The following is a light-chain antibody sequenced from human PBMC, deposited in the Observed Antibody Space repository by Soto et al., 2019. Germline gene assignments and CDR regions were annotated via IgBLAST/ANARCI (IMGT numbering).Light chain of an antibody. CDR2: GAS. J-gene: IGKJ2*01. CDR1: QSVSTKN. Sequence: EIVLTQSPATLSLAPGDRANLSCRASQSVSTKNLAWYQQKPGQAPRLLIFGASSRATGISDRFSGSGSGTDFSLTISRLEPEDSAVYYCQQFGSSPPYTFGQGTKVEIK. CDR3: QQFGSSPPYT. V-gene: IGKV3-20*01.